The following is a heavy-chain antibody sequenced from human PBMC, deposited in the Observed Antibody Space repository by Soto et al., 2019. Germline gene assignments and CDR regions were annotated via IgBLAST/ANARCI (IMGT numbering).Heavy chain of an antibody. J-gene: IGHJ4*02. CDR1: GGTFSSYA. CDR3: ARGQQKGRYRRSWDYSEY. CDR2: IIPIFGTA. Sequence: SVKVSCKASGGTFSSYAISWVRQAPGQGPEWMGGIIPIFGTANYAQKFQGRVTITADKSTSTAYMELSSLRSEDTAVYYCARGQQKGRYRRSWDYSEYWGKGNIVSVSA. D-gene: IGHD6-13*01. V-gene: IGHV1-69*06.